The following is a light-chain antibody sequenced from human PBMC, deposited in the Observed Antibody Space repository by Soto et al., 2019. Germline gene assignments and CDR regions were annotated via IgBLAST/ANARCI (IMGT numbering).Light chain of an antibody. CDR1: QSVGNN. V-gene: IGKV3-15*01. CDR2: YAS. CDR3: QQYNDWPPIT. J-gene: IGKJ5*01. Sequence: EVMMTQSPGTLSVSPGDTATLSCRASQSVGNNIAWYQQKPGQAPRLLIYYASTRVTGIPARFSGSGSGTEFTLTISSLQSEDFALYYCQQYNDWPPITFGQGTRLEI.